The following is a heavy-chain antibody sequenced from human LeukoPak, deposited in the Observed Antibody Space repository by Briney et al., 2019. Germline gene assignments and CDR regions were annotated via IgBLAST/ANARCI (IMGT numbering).Heavy chain of an antibody. CDR2: IYYSGST. V-gene: IGHV4-39*07. D-gene: IGHD6-19*01. CDR1: GGSISSSSYY. J-gene: IGHJ6*02. Sequence: SETLSLTCTVFGGSISSSSYYWGWIRQPPGKGLEWIGSIYYSGSTYYNPSLKSRVTISVDTSKNQFSLKLSSVTAADTAVYYCARSSGWYPYYYYGMDVWGQGTTVTVSS. CDR3: ARSSGWYPYYYYGMDV.